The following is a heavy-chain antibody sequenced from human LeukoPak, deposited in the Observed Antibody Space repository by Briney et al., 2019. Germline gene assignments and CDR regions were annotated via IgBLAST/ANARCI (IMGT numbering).Heavy chain of an antibody. V-gene: IGHV3-23*01. CDR3: ARNENSGWGYFDY. Sequence: PGGSLRLSCAASRFTFNSYAMSWVRQAPGKGLEWVSVIGGSNGITFYVGSVKDRFTISRDNSKDTLYLQMNSLRAEDTAVYYCARNENSGWGYFDYWGQGTLVTVSS. J-gene: IGHJ4*02. D-gene: IGHD5-12*01. CDR1: RFTFNSYA. CDR2: IGGSNGIT.